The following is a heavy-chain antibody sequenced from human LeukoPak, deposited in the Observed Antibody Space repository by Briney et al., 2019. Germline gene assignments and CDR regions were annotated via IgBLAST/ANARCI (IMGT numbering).Heavy chain of an antibody. CDR1: GRSISSGGYY. CDR3: ARERSGSYYLY. Sequence: PSQTLSLTCTVSGRSISSGGYYWSWIRQPPGKGLEWIGYIYPSGSTYYNPSLKSRVTISVDRSKNQFSLKLSSVTAADTAVYYCARERSGSYYLYWGQGTLVTVSS. CDR2: IYPSGST. V-gene: IGHV4-30-2*01. D-gene: IGHD3-10*01. J-gene: IGHJ4*02.